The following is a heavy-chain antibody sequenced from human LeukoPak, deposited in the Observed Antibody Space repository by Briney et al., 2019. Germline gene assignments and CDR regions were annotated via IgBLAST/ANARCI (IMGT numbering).Heavy chain of an antibody. Sequence: TSSETLSLTCTVSGGSISSYYWSWIRQPAGKGLEWIGRIYTSGSTNYNPSLKSRVTMSVDTSKNQFSLKLSSVTAADTAAYYCARDFPPVNGSGDDWLDPWGQGTLVTVSS. V-gene: IGHV4-4*07. CDR2: IYTSGST. CDR3: ARDFPPVNGSGDDWLDP. J-gene: IGHJ5*02. D-gene: IGHD3-10*01. CDR1: GGSISSYY.